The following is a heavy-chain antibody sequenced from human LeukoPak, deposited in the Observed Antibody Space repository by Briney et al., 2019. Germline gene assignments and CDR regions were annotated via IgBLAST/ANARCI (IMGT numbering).Heavy chain of an antibody. D-gene: IGHD3-22*01. CDR1: GGSISSSGYY. CDR3: ARYDSSGYYSHFDY. J-gene: IGHJ4*02. V-gene: IGHV4-39*01. Sequence: SETLSLTCTVSGGSISSSGYYWGWIRQPPGKGLEWIASIYYSGSTYYNPSLKSRVTISVDTSKNQFSLKLSSVTAADTAVYYCARYDSSGYYSHFDYWGQGTLVTVSS. CDR2: IYYSGST.